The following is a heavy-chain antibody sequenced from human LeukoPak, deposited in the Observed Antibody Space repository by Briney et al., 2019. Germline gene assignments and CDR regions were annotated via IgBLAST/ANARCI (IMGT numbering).Heavy chain of an antibody. CDR1: GFPFDDYG. J-gene: IGHJ4*02. D-gene: IGHD3-22*01. Sequence: GGSLRLSCAASGFPFDDYGMSWVRQAPGKGLEWVSAINWNGGSTGYAASVKGRFTVSRDNANNSLYLKMNSLRAEDTALYYCARAEGNYYDSSTGDYWGEGTLVTVSS. CDR2: INWNGGST. CDR3: ARAEGNYYDSSTGDY. V-gene: IGHV3-20*04.